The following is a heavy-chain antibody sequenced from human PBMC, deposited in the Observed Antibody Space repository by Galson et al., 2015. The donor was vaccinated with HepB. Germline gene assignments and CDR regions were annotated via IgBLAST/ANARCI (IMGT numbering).Heavy chain of an antibody. CDR2: IYYNGVT. J-gene: IGHJ4*02. Sequence: ATLSLTWTVSGGSISSYYWSWLRHPPGKVLGWIGYIYYNGVTNYNPSLKNRVTISLDTSKNQFSLRLTSVTAADTAVYYCARDSGYSYASFRGGLDYWGQGTLVTVSS. V-gene: IGHV4-59*01. CDR1: GGSISSYY. CDR3: ARDSGYSYASFRGGLDY. D-gene: IGHD5-12*01.